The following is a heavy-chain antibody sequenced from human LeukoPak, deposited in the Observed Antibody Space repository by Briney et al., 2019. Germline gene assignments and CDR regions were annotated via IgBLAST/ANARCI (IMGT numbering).Heavy chain of an antibody. D-gene: IGHD3-10*01. V-gene: IGHV4-61*02. CDR2: IYTSGST. Sequence: SETLSLTCTVSGGSISSGSYYWSWIRQPAGKGLEWVGRIYTSGSTNYNPSLKSRVTISVDTSKNQFSLQLSSVTAADTAVYYCARAQYDYGSGSYYYYYYMDVWGKGTTVTVSS. J-gene: IGHJ6*03. CDR3: ARAQYDYGSGSYYYYYYMDV. CDR1: GGSISSGSYY.